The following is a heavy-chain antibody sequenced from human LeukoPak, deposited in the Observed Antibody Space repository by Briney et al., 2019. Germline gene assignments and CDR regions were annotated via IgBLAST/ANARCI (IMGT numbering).Heavy chain of an antibody. V-gene: IGHV1-69*04. Sequence: SVKVSCKASGGTFSSYAISWVRQAPGQGLEWMGRIIPILGIANYAQKFQGRVTITADKSTSTAYMELSSLRSEDTAVYYCAREGYYDSSGYYPMLDAFDIWGQGTVVTVSS. CDR2: IIPILGIA. CDR3: AREGYYDSSGYYPMLDAFDI. J-gene: IGHJ3*02. D-gene: IGHD3-22*01. CDR1: GGTFSSYA.